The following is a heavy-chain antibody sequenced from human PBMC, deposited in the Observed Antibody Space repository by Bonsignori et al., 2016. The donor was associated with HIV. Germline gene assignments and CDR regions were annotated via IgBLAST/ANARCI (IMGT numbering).Heavy chain of an antibody. J-gene: IGHJ4*02. CDR3: ARVHRRDGGSFDY. CDR1: GGSVSSSLYY. CDR2: GYISGTT. Sequence: QVQLQESGPGLVKPSQTLSLTCTVSGGSVSSSLYYWSWIRQPAGKRLEWIGRGYISGTTDYNPSLESRVTISLDTSKNLFSLKLNSVTAADTAVYYCARVHRRDGGSFDYWGRGTLVTVSS. D-gene: IGHD5-24*01. V-gene: IGHV4-61*02.